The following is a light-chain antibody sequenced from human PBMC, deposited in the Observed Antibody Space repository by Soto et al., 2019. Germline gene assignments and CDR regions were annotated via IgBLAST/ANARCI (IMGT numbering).Light chain of an antibody. CDR1: SSDVGSYNR. J-gene: IGLJ1*01. Sequence: QSVLTQPPSVSGSPGQSVAISCTGTSSDVGSYNRVSWYRQPPGTAPELMIYEVTDRPSGVPDRFSGSKSGNTASLTISGLQAEDEADYYCSSYTSSGTYVFGNGTKVTVL. CDR2: EVT. CDR3: SSYTSSGTYV. V-gene: IGLV2-18*02.